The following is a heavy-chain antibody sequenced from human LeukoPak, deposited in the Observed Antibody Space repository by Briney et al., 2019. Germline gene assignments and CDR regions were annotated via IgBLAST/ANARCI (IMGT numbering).Heavy chain of an antibody. CDR2: IIPIFGTA. V-gene: IGHV1-69*13. CDR1: GYTFTSYE. CDR3: ARDRDTYYDFWSGFLSAFDI. Sequence: ASVKVSCKASGYTFTSYEINWVRQAPGQGLEWMGGIIPIFGTANYAQKFQGRVTITADESTSTAYMELSRLRSEDTAVYYCARDRDTYYDFWSGFLSAFDIWGQGTMVTVSS. D-gene: IGHD3-3*01. J-gene: IGHJ3*02.